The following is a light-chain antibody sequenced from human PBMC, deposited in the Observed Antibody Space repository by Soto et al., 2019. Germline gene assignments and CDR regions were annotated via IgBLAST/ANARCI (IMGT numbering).Light chain of an antibody. J-gene: IGKJ1*01. CDR3: QQYGSSSWT. Sequence: LVLTESPCTLALSPGETATLSCRASQSVSNIYLGWYQQKPGQAPRLLIFDGSSRATGIPDRFSGSGSGTDFTLTISRLEPEDFAVYYCQQYGSSSWTFGQGTKVDIK. CDR2: DGS. V-gene: IGKV3-20*01. CDR1: QSVSNIY.